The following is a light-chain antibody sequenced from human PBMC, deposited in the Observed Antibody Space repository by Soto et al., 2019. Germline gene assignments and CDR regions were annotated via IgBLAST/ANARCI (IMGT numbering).Light chain of an antibody. CDR3: AAWDDSLSGLV. CDR1: SSHIGSNY. Sequence: SVLTQPPSASGAPGQGVTIPCSGSSSHIGSNYVYWYQQLPGTAPKLLIYRNNQRPSGVPDRFSGSKSGTSASLAISGLRSEDEADYYCAAWDDSLSGLVFGTGTKVTVL. V-gene: IGLV1-47*01. CDR2: RNN. J-gene: IGLJ1*01.